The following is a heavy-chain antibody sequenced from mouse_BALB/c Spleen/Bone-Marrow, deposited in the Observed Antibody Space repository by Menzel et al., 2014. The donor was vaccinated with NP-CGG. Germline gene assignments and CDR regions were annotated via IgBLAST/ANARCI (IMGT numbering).Heavy chain of an antibody. D-gene: IGHD2-2*01. V-gene: IGHV1-7*01. CDR1: GYTFTSYW. Sequence: QVQLQQSGAELAKPGASVKMSCKASGYTFTSYWMHWVKQRPGQGLEWIGYINPSTGYTEYNQKFKDKATLTADKSSSTAYMQLSSLTSEDSAVYCCARSGGGYDGFAYWGQGTLVTVSA. J-gene: IGHJ3*01. CDR3: ARSGGGYDGFAY. CDR2: INPSTGYT.